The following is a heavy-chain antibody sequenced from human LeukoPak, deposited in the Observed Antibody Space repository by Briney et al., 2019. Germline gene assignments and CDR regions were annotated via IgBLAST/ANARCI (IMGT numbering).Heavy chain of an antibody. CDR1: GYTFTGYY. V-gene: IGHV1-2*02. CDR3: ARDSVAVDSDD. CDR2: INLNSGGT. Sequence: SVKVSCKASGYTFTGYYMHWVRQAHGQGLEWMGWINLNSGGTTYDQQFQGRVTMSRDTSISTAYMEQSRLRSDDTGVYYCARDSVAVDSDDWGQGTLVTVAS. D-gene: IGHD6-19*01. J-gene: IGHJ4*02.